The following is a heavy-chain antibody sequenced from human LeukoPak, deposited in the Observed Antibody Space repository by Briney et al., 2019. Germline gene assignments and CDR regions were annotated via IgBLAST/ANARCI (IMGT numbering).Heavy chain of an antibody. CDR2: NYYSGST. D-gene: IGHD3-22*01. CDR3: ARHEPSSFYYESRGNWFDP. CDR1: GASISSKSYH. J-gene: IGHJ5*02. Sequence: SETLSLTCTVSGASISSKSYHWGWDRQPPGQGLVSYVCNYYSGSTYYHPSLQSRVTMSVDTSNNQVSLKVTSVTAADTAVYYCARHEPSSFYYESRGNWFDPWGQGTLVTVSS. V-gene: IGHV4-39*01.